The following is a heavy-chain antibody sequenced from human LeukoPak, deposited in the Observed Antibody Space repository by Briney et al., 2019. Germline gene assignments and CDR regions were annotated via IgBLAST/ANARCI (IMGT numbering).Heavy chain of an antibody. CDR3: ARAPSEIGGYYPEYFRH. CDR2: IKSDGST. J-gene: IGHJ1*01. D-gene: IGHD3-22*01. CDR1: GFTFSTYW. V-gene: IGHV3-74*01. Sequence: PTGGSLRLSCAASGFTFSTYWMHWVRQAPGKGLVWVSRIKSDGSTNYADSVKGRFTISRDNAKNTVSLQMSSLRPEDTGVYYCARAPSEIGGYYPEYFRHWGQGTLVTVSS.